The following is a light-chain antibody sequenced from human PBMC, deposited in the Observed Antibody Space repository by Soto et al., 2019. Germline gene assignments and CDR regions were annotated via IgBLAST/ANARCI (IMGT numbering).Light chain of an antibody. CDR1: QSVSSN. J-gene: IGKJ2*01. V-gene: IGKV3-15*01. CDR2: DAS. Sequence: EIVMTQSPATLSVSSGERATLSCRASQSVSSNLAWYQQRPGQAPRLLIYDASTRATGIPARFSGSGSGTEFTLTISSLQSEDFAVYYCQQYKNWPPMFSFGQGTKLEIK. CDR3: QQYKNWPPMFS.